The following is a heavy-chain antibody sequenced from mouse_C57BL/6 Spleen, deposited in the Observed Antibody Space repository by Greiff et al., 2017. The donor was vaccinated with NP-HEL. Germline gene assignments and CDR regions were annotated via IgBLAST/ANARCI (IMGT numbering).Heavy chain of an antibody. CDR3: ARYKEDYYGSRGDAMDY. CDR1: GFTFTDYY. Sequence: EVQRVESGGGLVQPGGSLSLSCAASGFTFTDYYMSWVRQPPGKALEWLGFIRNKANGYTTEYSASVKGRFTISRDNSQSILYLQMNALRAEDSATYYCARYKEDYYGSRGDAMDYWGQGTSVTVSS. J-gene: IGHJ4*01. CDR2: IRNKANGYTT. V-gene: IGHV7-3*01. D-gene: IGHD1-1*01.